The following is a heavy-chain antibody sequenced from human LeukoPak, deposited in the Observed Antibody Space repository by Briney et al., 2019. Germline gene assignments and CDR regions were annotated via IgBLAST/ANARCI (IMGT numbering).Heavy chain of an antibody. CDR1: GFTFSSYG. D-gene: IGHD3-22*01. J-gene: IGHJ4*02. CDR2: ISGSGGST. V-gene: IGHV3-23*01. Sequence: GGSLRLSCAASGFTFSSYGMSWVRQAPGKGLGWVSAISGSGGSTYYADSVKGRFTISRDNSKNTLYLQMNSLRAEDTAVYYCAKFGATDYYDSSGYYSPFDYWGQGTLVTVSS. CDR3: AKFGATDYYDSSGYYSPFDY.